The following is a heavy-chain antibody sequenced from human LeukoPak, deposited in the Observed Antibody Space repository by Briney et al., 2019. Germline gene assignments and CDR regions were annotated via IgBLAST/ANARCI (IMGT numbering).Heavy chain of an antibody. CDR2: ISYDGSNK. D-gene: IGHD6-13*01. CDR1: GFTFSSYG. Sequence: GGSLRLSCAASGFTFSSYGMHWVRQAPGKGLEWVAVISYDGSNKYYADSVKGRFSISRDNSKNTLYLQMNSLRAEDTAVYYCARAEAAAGTGSLGYWGQGTLVTVSS. CDR3: ARAEAAAGTGSLGY. V-gene: IGHV3-30*03. J-gene: IGHJ4*02.